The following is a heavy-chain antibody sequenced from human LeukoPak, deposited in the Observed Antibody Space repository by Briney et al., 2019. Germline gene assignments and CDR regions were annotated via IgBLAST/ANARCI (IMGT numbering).Heavy chain of an antibody. Sequence: GGSLRLSCAASGFTFSSYAMSWVRQAAGKGLEWVSAMSGSGRSTYYADSVKGRFTISRDNSKNTLYLQMNSPRAEDTAVYYCAKGITIFGVVYSGPFDYWGQGTLVTVSS. V-gene: IGHV3-23*01. J-gene: IGHJ4*02. CDR1: GFTFSSYA. CDR2: MSGSGRST. D-gene: IGHD3-3*01. CDR3: AKGITIFGVVYSGPFDY.